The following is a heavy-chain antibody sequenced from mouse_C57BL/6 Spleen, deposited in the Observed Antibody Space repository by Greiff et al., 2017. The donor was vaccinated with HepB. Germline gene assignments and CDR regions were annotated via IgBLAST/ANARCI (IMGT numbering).Heavy chain of an antibody. CDR1: GYTFTSYW. CDR2: IDPNSGGT. J-gene: IGHJ2*01. V-gene: IGHV1-72*01. Sequence: QVQLQQPGAELVKPGASVKLSCKASGYTFTSYWMHWVKQRPGRGLEWIGRIDPNSGGTKYNEKFKSKATLTVDKPSSTAYRQLSSLTSEDSAVYYCARGTSGVAKWRNFDYWGQGTTLTVSS. D-gene: IGHD1-1*01. CDR3: ARGTSGVAKWRNFDY.